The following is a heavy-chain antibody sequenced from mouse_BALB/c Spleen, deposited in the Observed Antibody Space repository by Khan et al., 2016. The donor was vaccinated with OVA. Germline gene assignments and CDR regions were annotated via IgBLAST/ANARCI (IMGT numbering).Heavy chain of an antibody. D-gene: IGHD2-12*01. J-gene: IGHJ2*01. V-gene: IGHV2-6-4*01. CDR2: IWGGGST. Sequence: QVQLKESGPGLVAPSQSLSITCTVSGFSLSRYSVHWVRQSPGKGLEWLGMIWGGGSTDYNSDVKFRLSIRKDNSKSQVFLKMNSLETDDTAMYYCARRDDVGYFDYWGQGTTLTVSS. CDR3: ARRDDVGYFDY. CDR1: GFSLSRYS.